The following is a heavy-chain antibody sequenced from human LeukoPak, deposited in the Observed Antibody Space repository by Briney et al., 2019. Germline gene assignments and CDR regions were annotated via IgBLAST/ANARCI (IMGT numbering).Heavy chain of an antibody. J-gene: IGHJ4*02. V-gene: IGHV4-30-2*01. CDR1: GDYINNGGHY. CDR2: ISHRGST. Sequence: SETLSLTCSVGGDYINNGGHYWSWIRQPPGKALEYIGYISHRGSTYYNPSLKSRLTISVDGSRNQFSLKLSSVTAADTAVYYCARAPEGSEWLSYFDYWGQGTLVTVSS. CDR3: ARAPEGSEWLSYFDY. D-gene: IGHD3-3*01.